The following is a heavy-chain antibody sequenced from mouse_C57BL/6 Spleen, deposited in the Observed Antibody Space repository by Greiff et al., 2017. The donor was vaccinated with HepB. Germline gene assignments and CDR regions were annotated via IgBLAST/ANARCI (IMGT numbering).Heavy chain of an antibody. CDR3: ARPLITTVVALYAMDY. CDR1: GFNIKNTY. D-gene: IGHD1-1*01. Sequence: EVQLVESVAELVRPGASVKLSCTASGFNIKNTYMHWVKQRPEQGLEWIGRIDPANGNTKYAPKFQGKATITADTSSNTAYLQLSSLTSEDTAIYYCARPLITTVVALYAMDYWGQGTSVTVSS. V-gene: IGHV14-3*01. CDR2: IDPANGNT. J-gene: IGHJ4*01.